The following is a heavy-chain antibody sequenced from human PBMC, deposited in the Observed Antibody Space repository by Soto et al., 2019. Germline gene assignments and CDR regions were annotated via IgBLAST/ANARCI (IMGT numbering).Heavy chain of an antibody. V-gene: IGHV3-23*01. CDR2: ISGSGTAT. CDR1: GFPFWTYS. J-gene: IGHJ3*01. Sequence: EVKLLESGGGLVQPGGSMRLSCEASGFPFWTYSMSWVRQAPRKGLEWVSGISGSGTATYYTDSVKGRFTVSRDNSKDTLFLQMNTLRVKDTAVYYCAKTRLYNNNDYHRDGFDVWGPGKAVTVSS. CDR3: AKTRLYNNNDYHRDGFDV. D-gene: IGHD3-16*01.